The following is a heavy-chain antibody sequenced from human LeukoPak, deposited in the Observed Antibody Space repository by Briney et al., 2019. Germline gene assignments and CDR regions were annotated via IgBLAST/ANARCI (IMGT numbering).Heavy chain of an antibody. CDR3: ARGGVSGWSPHS. Sequence: GGSLRLSCAASGFTFSNYWMSWVHQAPGKGLEWVANIKQDGSEKYYVDSVKGRFTISRDNSKNTLYLQMNSLRAEDTAVYYCARGGVSGWSPHSWGQGTLVTVSS. J-gene: IGHJ4*02. CDR1: GFTFSNYW. V-gene: IGHV3-7*03. CDR2: IKQDGSEK. D-gene: IGHD6-19*01.